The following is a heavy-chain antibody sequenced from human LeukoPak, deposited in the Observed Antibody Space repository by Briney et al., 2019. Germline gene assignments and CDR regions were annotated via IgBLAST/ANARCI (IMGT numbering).Heavy chain of an antibody. V-gene: IGHV4-39*07. CDR3: ARDLGGELLFHNWFDP. J-gene: IGHJ5*02. Sequence: SETLSLTCTVSGGPISSSSYYWGWIRQPPGKGLEWIGSIYYSGSTYYNPSLKSRVTISVDTSKNQFSLKLSSVTAADTAVYYCARDLGGELLFHNWFDPWGQGTLVTVSS. CDR1: GGPISSSSYY. CDR2: IYYSGST. D-gene: IGHD1-26*01.